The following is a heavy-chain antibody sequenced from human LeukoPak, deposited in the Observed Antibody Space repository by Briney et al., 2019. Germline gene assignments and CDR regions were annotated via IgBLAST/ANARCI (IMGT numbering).Heavy chain of an antibody. D-gene: IGHD4-17*01. CDR2: ISAYNGNT. CDR1: GYTFTSYG. J-gene: IGHJ6*02. V-gene: IGHV1-18*01. CDR3: ARDNYGDYHQAGYYGMDV. Sequence: ASVKVSCKASGYTFTSYGISWVRQAPGQGLEWMGWISAYNGNTNYAQKFQGRVTITADESTSTAYMELSSLRSEDTAVYYCARDNYGDYHQAGYYGMDVWGQGTTVTVSS.